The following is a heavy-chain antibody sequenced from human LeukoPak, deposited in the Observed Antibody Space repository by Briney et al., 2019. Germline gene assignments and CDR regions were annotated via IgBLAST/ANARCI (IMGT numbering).Heavy chain of an antibody. D-gene: IGHD4-23*01. Sequence: ASVKVSCKASGYTFTSYGISWVRQAPGQGLEWMGWISAYNGNTNYAQKLQGRVTITADESTSTAYMELSSLRSEDTAVYYCARKSTTVVTPPYYYYGMDVWGQGTTVTVSS. CDR1: GYTFTSYG. CDR2: ISAYNGNT. CDR3: ARKSTTVVTPPYYYYGMDV. J-gene: IGHJ6*02. V-gene: IGHV1-18*01.